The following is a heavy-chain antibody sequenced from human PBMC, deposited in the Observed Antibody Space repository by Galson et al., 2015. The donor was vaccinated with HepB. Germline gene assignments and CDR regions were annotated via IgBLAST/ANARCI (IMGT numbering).Heavy chain of an antibody. V-gene: IGHV3-74*01. CDR2: INSDGSIT. CDR3: ARMVYHDSSGYYGYFQH. CDR1: GFTFGSYW. J-gene: IGHJ1*01. D-gene: IGHD3-22*01. Sequence: SLRLSCAASGFTFGSYWMNWVRQGPGKGLVWVSRINSDGSITDYADSVKGRFTIPRDNTKNTVYLQMNSLRAEDTALYYCARMVYHDSSGYYGYFQHWGQGALVTVSS.